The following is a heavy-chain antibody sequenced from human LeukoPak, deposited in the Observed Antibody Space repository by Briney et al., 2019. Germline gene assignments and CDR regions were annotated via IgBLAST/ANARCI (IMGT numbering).Heavy chain of an antibody. Sequence: GESLKISCKGSGYSFTSYWIGWVRQMPGKGLEWMGVIYPGDSDTRYSPSFQGQVTISADKSISTAYPQWSSLKASDTAMYYCARHTAAAGNTYNWFDPWGQGTLVTVSS. V-gene: IGHV5-51*01. CDR3: ARHTAAAGNTYNWFDP. CDR2: IYPGDSDT. CDR1: GYSFTSYW. J-gene: IGHJ5*02. D-gene: IGHD6-13*01.